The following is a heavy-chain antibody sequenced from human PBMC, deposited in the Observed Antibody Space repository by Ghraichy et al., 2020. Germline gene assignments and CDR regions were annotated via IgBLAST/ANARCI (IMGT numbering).Heavy chain of an antibody. Sequence: LSLTCAASGFTFGDYTMNWFRQAPKKGLEWVSSISASSDYKFYADSVKGGFTISRDNAKNSLSLQMNSLRAEDTAVYYCARVRVMTTVVSANDYWGQGALVTVSS. CDR2: ISASSDYK. V-gene: IGHV3-21*01. D-gene: IGHD4-23*01. CDR3: ARVRVMTTVVSANDY. J-gene: IGHJ4*02. CDR1: GFTFGDYT.